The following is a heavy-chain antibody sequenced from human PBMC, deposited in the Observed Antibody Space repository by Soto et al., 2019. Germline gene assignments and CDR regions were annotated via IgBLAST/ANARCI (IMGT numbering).Heavy chain of an antibody. J-gene: IGHJ4*02. CDR3: ARARGGITMVRGVIWESYFDY. D-gene: IGHD3-10*01. CDR1: GFTFSSYS. V-gene: IGHV3-48*01. Sequence: GGSLRLSCAASGFTFSSYSMNWVRQAPGKGLEWVSYISSSSSTIYYADSVKGRFTISRDNAKNSLYLQMNSLRAEDTAVYYCARARGGITMVRGVIWESYFDYWGQGTLVTVSS. CDR2: ISSSSSTI.